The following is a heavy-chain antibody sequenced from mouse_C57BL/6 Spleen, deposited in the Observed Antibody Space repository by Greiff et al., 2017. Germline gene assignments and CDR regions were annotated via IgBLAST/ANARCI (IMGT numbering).Heavy chain of an antibody. Sequence: VQLKQSGGGLVKPGGSLKLSCAASGFTFSDYGMHWVRQAPEKGLEWVAYISSGSSTNNYADTVKGRFTISRDNAKNTLFLQMTSLRSEDTAMYYCARNWDDAMDYWGQGTSVTVSS. V-gene: IGHV5-17*01. J-gene: IGHJ4*01. CDR2: ISSGSSTN. CDR1: GFTFSDYG. D-gene: IGHD4-1*01. CDR3: ARNWDDAMDY.